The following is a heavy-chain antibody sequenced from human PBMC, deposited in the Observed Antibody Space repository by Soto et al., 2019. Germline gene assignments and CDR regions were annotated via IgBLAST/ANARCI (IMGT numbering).Heavy chain of an antibody. D-gene: IGHD5-12*01. CDR3: VRVVAIPGYPDN. CDR2: IDPNSGST. J-gene: IGHJ4*02. CDR1: GYTFTNYY. Sequence: ASVKVSCKASGYTFTNYYIHWVRQAPGQGLEWMGWIDPNSGSTNYAQKFQGRVTITGDTSASTVYMELSSLRSDDTAVYYCVRVVAIPGYPDNWGQGTLVTVSS. V-gene: IGHV1-2*02.